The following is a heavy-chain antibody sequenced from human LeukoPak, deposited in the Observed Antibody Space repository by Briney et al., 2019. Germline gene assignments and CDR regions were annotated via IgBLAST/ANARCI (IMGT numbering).Heavy chain of an antibody. V-gene: IGHV4-34*01. CDR1: GESFSGYY. Sequence: AETLSLTCAVYGESFSGYYWSWLRQPTGKGLEWLGEINQRGSTNYNPSLNSRVTISVDTSKNHFSLKLSSVTAADTAVYYCARAPHSSRITVASKLYYFDYWGQGTLVTVSS. CDR2: INQRGST. D-gene: IGHD6-19*01. J-gene: IGHJ4*02. CDR3: ARAPHSSRITVASKLYYFDY.